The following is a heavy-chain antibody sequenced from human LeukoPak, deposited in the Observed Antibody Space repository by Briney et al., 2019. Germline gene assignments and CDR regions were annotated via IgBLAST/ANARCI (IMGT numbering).Heavy chain of an antibody. CDR1: GFTLSSYA. Sequence: GGSLRLSCAASGFTLSSYAMSWVRQAPGKGLEWVSAISGSGGSTYHADSEKGSFNISRDNHKNTLYLQRNSLRAEDTAVYYCAKRGPYCGGGSCYHYFDYWGQGTLVTVSS. J-gene: IGHJ4*02. CDR2: ISGSGGST. CDR3: AKRGPYCGGGSCYHYFDY. D-gene: IGHD2-15*01. V-gene: IGHV3-23*01.